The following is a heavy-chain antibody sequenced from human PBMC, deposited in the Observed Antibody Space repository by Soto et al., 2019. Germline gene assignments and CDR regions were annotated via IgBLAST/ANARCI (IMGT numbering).Heavy chain of an antibody. D-gene: IGHD2-15*01. CDR1: GYKFTTFW. Sequence: GDSLRLSCKASGYKFTTFWLNWVRQPPGKGLEWLGRIDPTDSFTNYSPPFEGHVTISVDRSISTAYLQWNSLQASDTAIYYCARPASGGSRDAFDVWGQGTTVTVSS. V-gene: IGHV5-10-1*01. CDR3: ARPASGGSRDAFDV. CDR2: IDPTDSFT. J-gene: IGHJ3*01.